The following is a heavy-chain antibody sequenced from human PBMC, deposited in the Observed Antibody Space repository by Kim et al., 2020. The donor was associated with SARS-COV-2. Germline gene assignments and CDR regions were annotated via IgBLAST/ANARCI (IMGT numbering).Heavy chain of an antibody. V-gene: IGHV1-2*02. D-gene: IGHD3-3*01. CDR2: INPNSGGT. CDR1: GYTFTGYY. Sequence: ASVKVSCKASGYTFTGYYMHWVRQAPGQGLEWMGWINPNSGGTNYAQKFQGRVTMTRDTSISTAYMELSRLRSDDTAVYYCAREAAWSINWFDPWGQGTLVTVSS. CDR3: AREAAWSINWFDP. J-gene: IGHJ5*02.